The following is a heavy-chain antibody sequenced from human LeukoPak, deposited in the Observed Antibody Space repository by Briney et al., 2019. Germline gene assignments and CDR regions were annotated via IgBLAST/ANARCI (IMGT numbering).Heavy chain of an antibody. CDR3: ARVEAHRGGGAFDI. D-gene: IGHD3-10*01. J-gene: IGHJ3*02. Sequence: ASVKVSCKASGYTFTGYYMHWVRQAPGQGLEWMGWISAYNGNTNYAQKLQGRVTMTTDTSTSTAYMELRSLRSDDTAVYYCARVEAHRGGGAFDIWGQGTMVTVSS. CDR1: GYTFTGYY. V-gene: IGHV1-18*04. CDR2: ISAYNGNT.